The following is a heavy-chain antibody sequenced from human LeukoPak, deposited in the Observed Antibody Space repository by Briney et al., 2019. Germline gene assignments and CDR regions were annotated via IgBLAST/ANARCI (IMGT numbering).Heavy chain of an antibody. CDR3: ARPKGYYDSSGYLSY. Sequence: ASVKVSCKASGYTFTSYGISWVRQAPGQGLEWMGWISACNGNTNYAQKLQGRVTMTTDTSTSTAYMELRSLRSDDTAVYYCARPKGYYDSSGYLSYWGQGTLVTASS. CDR2: ISACNGNT. CDR1: GYTFTSYG. D-gene: IGHD3-22*01. J-gene: IGHJ4*02. V-gene: IGHV1-18*01.